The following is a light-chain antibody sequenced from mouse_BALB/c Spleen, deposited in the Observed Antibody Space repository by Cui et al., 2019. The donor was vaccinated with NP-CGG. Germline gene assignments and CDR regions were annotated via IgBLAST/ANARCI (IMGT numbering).Light chain of an antibody. CDR2: GTN. Sequence: QPVVTQESALTTSPGETVTPTCRSSTGPVITSNYATWVQEKPDHLFTGLIGGTNNRAPGVPARFSGSLIGDKAALTITGAQTEDEAIYFRALWYSNHWVFGGGTKLTVL. CDR3: ALWYSNHWV. J-gene: IGLJ1*01. V-gene: IGLV1*01. CDR1: TGPVITSNY.